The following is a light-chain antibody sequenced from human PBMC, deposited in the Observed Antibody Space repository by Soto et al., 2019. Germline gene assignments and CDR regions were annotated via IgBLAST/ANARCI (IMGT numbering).Light chain of an antibody. J-gene: IGLJ1*01. Sequence: QSALTQPPSVSGSPGQSVTISCTGTSSDIGKYDRVSWYQLPPGKAPKLIIYEVTNRPSGVPARFSGSKSGNTASLTISGLQADDEADYYCSSFFSTSRYVFGARTNVTDL. CDR2: EVT. CDR1: SSDIGKYDR. CDR3: SSFFSTSRYV. V-gene: IGLV2-18*02.